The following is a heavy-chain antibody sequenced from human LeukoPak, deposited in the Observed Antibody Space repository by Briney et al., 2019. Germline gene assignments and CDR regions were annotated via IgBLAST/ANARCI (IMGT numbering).Heavy chain of an antibody. CDR1: GYTFTGYY. Sequence: ASVKVSCKASGYTFTGYYMHWVRQTPGQGLEWMGWINPNSGGTNYAQKFQGRVTMTRDTSISTAYMELSSLRSEDTAVYYCARANTIGFLEWFVPYNWFDPWGQGTLVTVSS. J-gene: IGHJ5*02. V-gene: IGHV1-2*02. CDR2: INPNSGGT. CDR3: ARANTIGFLEWFVPYNWFDP. D-gene: IGHD3-3*01.